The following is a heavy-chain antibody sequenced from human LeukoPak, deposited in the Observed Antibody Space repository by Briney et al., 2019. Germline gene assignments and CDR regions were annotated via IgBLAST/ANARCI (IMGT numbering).Heavy chain of an antibody. CDR1: GFTFSSYS. J-gene: IGHJ4*02. D-gene: IGHD6-19*01. CDR2: ISSSSSYI. Sequence: GGSLRLSCAASGFTFSSYSMTWVRQAPGKGLEWVSSISSSSSYIYYADSVKGRFTISRDNAKNSLYLQMNSLRAEDTAVYYCASSGPPPVDYWGQGTLVTVSS. CDR3: ASSGPPPVDY. V-gene: IGHV3-21*01.